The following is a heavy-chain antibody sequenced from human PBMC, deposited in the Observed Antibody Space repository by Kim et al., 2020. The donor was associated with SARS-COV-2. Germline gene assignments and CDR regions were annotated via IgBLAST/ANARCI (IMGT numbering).Heavy chain of an antibody. CDR1: GYSFTSYW. D-gene: IGHD3-22*01. CDR3: ARGYYDSSGARYYYYGMDV. V-gene: IGHV5-10-1*01. CDR2: IDPSDSYT. J-gene: IGHJ6*02. Sequence: ESLKISCKGSGYSFTSYWISWVRQMPGKGLEWMGRIDPSDSYTNYSPSFQGHVTISADKSISTAYLQWSSLKASDTAMYYCARGYYDSSGARYYYYGMDVWGQGTTVTVSS.